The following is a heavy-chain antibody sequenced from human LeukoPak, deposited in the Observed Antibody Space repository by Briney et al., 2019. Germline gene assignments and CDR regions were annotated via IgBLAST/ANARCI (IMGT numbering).Heavy chain of an antibody. CDR3: ARVDYYDSSGPNFDY. Sequence: GASVTVSCKASGGTFSSYAISWVRQAPGQGLEWMGGIIPILGTANYAQKFQGRVTITADESTSTAYMELSSLRSEDTAVYYCARVDYYDSSGPNFDYWGQGTLVTVSS. J-gene: IGHJ4*02. V-gene: IGHV1-69*13. D-gene: IGHD3-22*01. CDR1: GGTFSSYA. CDR2: IIPILGTA.